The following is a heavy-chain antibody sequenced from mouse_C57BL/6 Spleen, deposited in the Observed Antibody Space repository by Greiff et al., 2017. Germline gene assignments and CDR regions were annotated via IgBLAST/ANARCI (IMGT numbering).Heavy chain of an antibody. J-gene: IGHJ3*01. CDR3: ARGHYGNYEGFAY. CDR1: GYTFTSYW. D-gene: IGHD2-1*01. Sequence: QVQLQQSGAELAKPGASVKLSCKASGYTFTSYWMHWVKQRPGQGLEWIGYINPSSGYTKYNQKFKDKATLTADKSSSTAYMQLSSLTYEDSAVYYCARGHYGNYEGFAYWGQGTLVTVSA. CDR2: INPSSGYT. V-gene: IGHV1-7*01.